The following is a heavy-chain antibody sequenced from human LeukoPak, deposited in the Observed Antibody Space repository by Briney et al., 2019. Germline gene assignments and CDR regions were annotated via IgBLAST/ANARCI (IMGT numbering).Heavy chain of an antibody. D-gene: IGHD6-13*01. CDR3: AKAGSSSWYSELDY. CDR1: GFTFSSYG. Sequence: PGGSLRLSCAASGFTFSSYGMHWVRQAPGKGLGWVAFIRYDGSNKYYADSVKGRFTISRDNSKNTLYLQMNSLRAEDTAVYYCAKAGSSSWYSELDYWGQETLVTVSS. J-gene: IGHJ4*02. V-gene: IGHV3-30*02. CDR2: IRYDGSNK.